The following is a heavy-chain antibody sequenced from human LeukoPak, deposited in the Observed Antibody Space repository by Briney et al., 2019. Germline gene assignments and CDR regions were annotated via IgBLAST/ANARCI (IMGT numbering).Heavy chain of an antibody. CDR1: GFTVSGNY. CDR3: ASRDKGYYYGMDV. CDR2: LYSGGST. Sequence: GGSLRLSCAASGFTVSGNYMSWVRQAPGKGLEWVSLLYSGGSTYYADSVKGRISISRDNSKNTLYLQMNSLRAEDTAVYYCASRDKGYYYGMDVWGQGTTVTVSS. D-gene: IGHD5-24*01. J-gene: IGHJ6*02. V-gene: IGHV3-66*01.